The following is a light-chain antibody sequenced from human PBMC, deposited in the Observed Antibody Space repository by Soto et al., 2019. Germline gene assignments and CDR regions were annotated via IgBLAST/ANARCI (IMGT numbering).Light chain of an antibody. J-gene: IGLJ2*01. Sequence: QAVLTQPPSASGSPGQSVTISCTGTSSDVGRHNYVSWYQQHPGKAPKLMIYEVIKRPSGVPDRFSGSKSGNTASLTVSGLQAEDEADYFCSSYAGTNNYVVFGGGTKVTVL. V-gene: IGLV2-8*01. CDR2: EVI. CDR3: SSYAGTNNYVV. CDR1: SSDVGRHNY.